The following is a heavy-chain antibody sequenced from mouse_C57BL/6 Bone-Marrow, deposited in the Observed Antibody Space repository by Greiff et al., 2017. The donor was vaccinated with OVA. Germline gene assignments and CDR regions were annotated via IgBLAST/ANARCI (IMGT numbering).Heavy chain of an antibody. CDR3: ARGTGTSGFAY. CDR1: GFTFSSYA. D-gene: IGHD4-1*01. Sequence: EVQLVESGGGLVKPGGSLKLSCAASGFTFSSYAMSWVRQTPEKRLEWMATISDGGSYTYYPDNVKGRFTISRDNAKNNLYLQMSHLKSEDTAMYYCARGTGTSGFAYWGQGTLVTVSA. CDR2: ISDGGSYT. J-gene: IGHJ3*01. V-gene: IGHV5-4*01.